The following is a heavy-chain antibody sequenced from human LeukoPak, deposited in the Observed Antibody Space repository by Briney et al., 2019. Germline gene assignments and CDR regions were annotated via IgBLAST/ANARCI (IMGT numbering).Heavy chain of an antibody. CDR2: MNPKSGNT. D-gene: IGHD3-22*01. CDR1: GYTFTSYD. J-gene: IGHJ6*03. CDR3: ARGVKNYYDSSGYYLGYYYYYMDV. Sequence: ASVKVSCKASGYTFTSYDINWVRQATGQGLEWMGWMNPKSGNTGYAQKFQGRVTITRNTSISTAYMELSSLRSEDTAVYYCARGVKNYYDSSGYYLGYYYYYMDVWGKGTTVTVSS. V-gene: IGHV1-8*03.